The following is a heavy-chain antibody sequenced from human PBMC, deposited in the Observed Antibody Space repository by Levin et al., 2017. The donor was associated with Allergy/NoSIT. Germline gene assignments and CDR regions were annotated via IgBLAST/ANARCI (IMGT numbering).Heavy chain of an antibody. J-gene: IGHJ1*01. CDR3: AREVYSSSRYFQH. Sequence: SETLSLTCTVSGGSISSSSYYWGWIRQPPGKGLEWIGNIFYSGSTNYNPSLKSRVTISVDTSKNQFSLKLSSVTAADTAVYYCAREVYSSSRYFQHWGQGTLVTVSS. V-gene: IGHV4-39*01. D-gene: IGHD6-6*01. CDR2: IFYSGST. CDR1: GGSISSSSYY.